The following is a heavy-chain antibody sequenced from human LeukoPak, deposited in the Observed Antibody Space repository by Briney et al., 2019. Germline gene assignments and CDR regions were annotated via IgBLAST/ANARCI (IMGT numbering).Heavy chain of an antibody. CDR2: INHSGST. CDR3: ARVSGSGSYPWFDP. J-gene: IGHJ5*02. D-gene: IGHD3-10*01. V-gene: IGHV4-34*01. Sequence: NPSETLSLTCADYGGSFSGYYWSWIRQPPGKGLEWIGEINHSGSTNYNPSLKSRVTISVDTSKNQFSLKLSSVTAADTAVYYCARVSGSGSYPWFDPWGQGTLVTVSS. CDR1: GGSFSGYY.